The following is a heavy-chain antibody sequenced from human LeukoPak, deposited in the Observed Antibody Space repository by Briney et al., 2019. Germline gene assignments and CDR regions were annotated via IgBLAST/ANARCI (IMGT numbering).Heavy chain of an antibody. CDR3: ARGRGGSYYGAYYYYGIDV. CDR1: GGSFSGYY. CDR2: INHSGST. V-gene: IGHV4-34*01. Sequence: ASETLSLTCAVYGGSFSGYYWSWIRQPPGKGLEWIGEINHSGSTNYNPSLKSRVTISVDTSKNQFSPKLSSVTAADTAVYYCARGRGGSYYGAYYYYGIDVWGQGTTVTVSS. D-gene: IGHD1-26*01. J-gene: IGHJ6*02.